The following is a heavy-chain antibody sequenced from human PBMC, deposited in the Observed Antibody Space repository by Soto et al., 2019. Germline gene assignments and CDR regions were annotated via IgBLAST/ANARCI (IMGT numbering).Heavy chain of an antibody. CDR2: IFVGDSDT. CDR1: GKFFSNYW. V-gene: IGHV5-51*01. CDR3: ARHGGSSLAVRPPGD. D-gene: IGHD6-6*01. Sequence: PGESLKISCKGSGKFFSNYWIAWVRQMPGKGLEWMGVIFVGDSDTRYSPSFEGQVTISADKSISTVYLQWDSLKASDTALYYCARHGGSSLAVRPPGDCGQGTQVTVSS. J-gene: IGHJ4*02.